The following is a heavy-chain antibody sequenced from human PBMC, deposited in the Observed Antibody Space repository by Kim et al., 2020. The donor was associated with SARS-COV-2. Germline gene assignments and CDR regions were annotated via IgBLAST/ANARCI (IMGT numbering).Heavy chain of an antibody. J-gene: IGHJ4*02. Sequence: GGSLRLSCAASGFTFSSYAMSWVRQAPGKGLEWVSAISGSGCSTYYSDSVKGRFTIARDNSKNTLYLQMNSLRAENTAVYYCAKDQVHSSSWYGVGFEYWGQGTLVTVPS. D-gene: IGHD6-13*01. CDR3: AKDQVHSSSWYGVGFEY. CDR2: ISGSGCST. V-gene: IGHV3-23*01. CDR1: GFTFSSYA.